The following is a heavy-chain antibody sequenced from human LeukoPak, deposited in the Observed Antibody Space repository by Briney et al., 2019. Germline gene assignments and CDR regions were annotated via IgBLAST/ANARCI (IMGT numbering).Heavy chain of an antibody. CDR3: ARTMVRQPFDY. CDR1: GFTFSSYS. J-gene: IGHJ4*02. D-gene: IGHD3-10*01. V-gene: IGHV3-21*01. CDR2: ISSSSSYI. Sequence: GGSLRLPCAASGFTFSSYSMNWVRQAPGKGLEWVSSISSSSSYIYYADSVKGRFTISRDKAKNSLYLQMNSLRAEDTAVYYCARTMVRQPFDYWGQGTLVTVSS.